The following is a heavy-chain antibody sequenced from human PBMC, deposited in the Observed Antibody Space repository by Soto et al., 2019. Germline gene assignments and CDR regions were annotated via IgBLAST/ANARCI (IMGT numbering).Heavy chain of an antibody. CDR1: VFTFSDYA. V-gene: IGHV3-23*01. CDR3: AKTSYIFGVVLTGAFDY. D-gene: IGHD3-3*02. Sequence: WGSLLISCAASVFTFSDYALNWVRQAPGKGLQWISAISGSGGTRHYADSVKGRFTISRDNSRNMVFLQMRNLRAEDSALYYCAKTSYIFGVVLTGAFDYWGPGTKVTVSS. J-gene: IGHJ4*02. CDR2: ISGSGGTR.